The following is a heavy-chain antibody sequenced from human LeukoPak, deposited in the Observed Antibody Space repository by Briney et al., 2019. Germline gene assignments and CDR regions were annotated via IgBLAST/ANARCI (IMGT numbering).Heavy chain of an antibody. CDR1: GFTFGNAW. CDR2: IKSKTDGGTT. D-gene: IGHD3-22*01. V-gene: IGHV3-15*01. J-gene: IGHJ3*02. CDR3: TTDPAMIVVVITENAFDI. Sequence: PGGSLRLSCAASGFTFGNAWMSWVRQAPGKGLEWVGRIKSKTDGGTTDYAAPVKGRFTISRDDSKNTLYLQMNSLKTEDTAVYYCTTDPAMIVVVITENAFDIWGQGTMVTVSS.